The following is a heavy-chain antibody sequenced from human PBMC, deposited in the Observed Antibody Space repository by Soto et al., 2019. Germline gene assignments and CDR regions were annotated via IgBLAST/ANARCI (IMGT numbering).Heavy chain of an antibody. Sequence: QVQLVQSGAEVKKPGASVKVSCKASGYTFTSYAMHWVRQAPGQRLEWMGWTNAGNGNTKYSQKFQGRVTITRDTSASTAYMELSSLRSEDTAVYYCARVSGIAVAEVWGQGTLVTVSS. J-gene: IGHJ4*02. D-gene: IGHD6-19*01. CDR3: ARVSGIAVAEV. CDR2: TNAGNGNT. V-gene: IGHV1-3*01. CDR1: GYTFTSYA.